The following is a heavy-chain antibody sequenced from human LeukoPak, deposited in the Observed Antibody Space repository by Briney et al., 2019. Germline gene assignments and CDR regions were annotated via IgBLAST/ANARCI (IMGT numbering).Heavy chain of an antibody. D-gene: IGHD3-22*01. CDR3: AREGLSSSYSYGLDV. J-gene: IGHJ6*02. Sequence: GASVKVSCKASGGTFSTHSISWVRQAPGQGLEWMGRIIPIIGRAIYAQKFQGRVTVTADKSTTTAHMELSSLRSEDTAMYYCAREGLSSSYSYGLDVWGQGTTVIVSS. V-gene: IGHV1-69*08. CDR2: IIPIIGRA. CDR1: GGTFSTHS.